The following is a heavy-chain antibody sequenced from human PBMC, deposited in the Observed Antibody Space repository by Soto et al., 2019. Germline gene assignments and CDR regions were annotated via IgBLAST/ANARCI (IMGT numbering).Heavy chain of an antibody. CDR1: GFTFSSYG. J-gene: IGHJ6*02. Sequence: LRLSCAASGFTFSSYGMHWVRQAPGKGLEWVAVISYDGSNKYYADSVKGRFTISRDNSKNTLYLQMNSLRAEDTAVYYCAKALLRFLEWSFMDVWGQGTTVTVSS. V-gene: IGHV3-30*18. CDR2: ISYDGSNK. CDR3: AKALLRFLEWSFMDV. D-gene: IGHD3-3*01.